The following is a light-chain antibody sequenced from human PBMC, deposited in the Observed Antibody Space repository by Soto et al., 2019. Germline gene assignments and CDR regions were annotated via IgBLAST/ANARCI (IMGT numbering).Light chain of an antibody. Sequence: RMTPSPSSLSASTGDRVTITCRASQGISSYLAWYQQKPGKAPKLLIYAASSLQSGVPSRFSGSGSGTDFTLTISSLQPEDFATYYCQQANSCPLTFGGGTKVDIK. CDR2: AAS. J-gene: IGKJ4*01. CDR3: QQANSCPLT. V-gene: IGKV1-12*01. CDR1: QGISSY.